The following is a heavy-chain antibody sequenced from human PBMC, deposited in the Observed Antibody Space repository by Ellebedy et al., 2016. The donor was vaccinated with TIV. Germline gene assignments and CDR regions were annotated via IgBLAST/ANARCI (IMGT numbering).Heavy chain of an antibody. CDR2: INHSGDI. D-gene: IGHD6-19*01. J-gene: IGHJ5*02. V-gene: IGHV4-34*01. CDR1: GGSFSGYY. Sequence: MPSETLSLTCAVYGGSFSGYYWSWIRQSPGKGLEWIGEINHSGDINYNPSLKSRVTISVDTSKNQFSLKLSSVTAADTAVYYCAKKAAFVAVAGTVACWFDPWGQGTLVTVSS. CDR3: AKKAAFVAVAGTVACWFDP.